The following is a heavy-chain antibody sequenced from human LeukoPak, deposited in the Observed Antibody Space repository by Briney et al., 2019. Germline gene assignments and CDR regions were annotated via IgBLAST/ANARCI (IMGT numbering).Heavy chain of an antibody. CDR2: IYSGGRT. V-gene: IGHV3-66*01. D-gene: IGHD6-19*01. CDR3: TRDPPSSGWSFDY. CDR1: GFTVSTNS. J-gene: IGHJ4*02. Sequence: GGSLRLSCAASGFTVSTNSMTWVRQAPGKGLEWVSVIYSGGRTYYADSVKGRFTISRDNSNNTVDLRMNSLRAEDTAVYYCTRDPPSSGWSFDYWGQGTLVTVSS.